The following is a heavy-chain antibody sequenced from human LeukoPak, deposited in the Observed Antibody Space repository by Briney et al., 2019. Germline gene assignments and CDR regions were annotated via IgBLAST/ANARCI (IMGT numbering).Heavy chain of an antibody. CDR3: AKDYYGSGSSNFDY. V-gene: IGHV3-23*01. D-gene: IGHD3-10*01. Sequence: GGSLRLSCAASGFTFSSYAMSWVRQAPGKGLEWVSTISAGGSSTYYADSAKGRFTISRDNSKSTLYLQMNSLRAEDTAVYYCAKDYYGSGSSNFDYWGQGTLVTVSS. CDR1: GFTFSSYA. CDR2: ISAGGSST. J-gene: IGHJ4*02.